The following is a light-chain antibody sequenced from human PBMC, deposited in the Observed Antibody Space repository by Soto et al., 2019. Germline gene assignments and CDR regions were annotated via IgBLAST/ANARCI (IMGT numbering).Light chain of an antibody. CDR1: NSDVGGYNY. CDR2: EVS. Sequence: QSVLTQPASVSGSPGQSITISCTGTNSDVGGYNYVSWYQQHPGKAPKLIICEVSNRPSGISNRFSGSKSGNTASLTISGLQAEDEADYYCGSWDSSLSAYVFGTGTQVTVL. CDR3: GSWDSSLSAYV. J-gene: IGLJ1*01. V-gene: IGLV2-14*01.